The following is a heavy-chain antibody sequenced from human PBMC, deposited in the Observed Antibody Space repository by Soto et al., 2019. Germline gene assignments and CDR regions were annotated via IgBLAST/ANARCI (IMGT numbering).Heavy chain of an antibody. J-gene: IGHJ4*02. CDR2: IIPIFGTA. CDR3: ARSLQGNHGGNSVGPPDDY. Sequence: QVQLVQSGAEVKKPGSSVKVSCKASGGTFSSYAISWVRQAPGQGLEWMGGIIPIFGTANYAQKFQGRVTITADEATSTAYMELSSLRSEDTAVYYCARSLQGNHGGNSVGPPDDYWGPGTLVTVSS. CDR1: GGTFSSYA. V-gene: IGHV1-69*01. D-gene: IGHD2-21*02.